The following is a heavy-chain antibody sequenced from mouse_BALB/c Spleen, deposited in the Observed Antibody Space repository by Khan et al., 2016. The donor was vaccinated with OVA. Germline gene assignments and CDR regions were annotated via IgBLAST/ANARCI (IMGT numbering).Heavy chain of an antibody. CDR2: IFLLAGYN. V-gene: IGHV1-7*01. D-gene: IGHD1-1*01. J-gene: IGHJ2*01. Sequence: QLVQTRAELAKPGAPVKMSCKASRYTSINYWILSVKHRRVRGLEWIGYIFLLAGYNEYNEKFKDKATLTADKSSSTAYMQLSSLTSEDSAVYYCARRGLRWDFDYWGQGTTLTVSS. CDR1: RYTSINYW. CDR3: ARRGLRWDFDY.